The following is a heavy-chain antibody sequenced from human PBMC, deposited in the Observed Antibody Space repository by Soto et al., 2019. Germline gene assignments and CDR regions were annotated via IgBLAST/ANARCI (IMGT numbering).Heavy chain of an antibody. J-gene: IGHJ6*02. CDR3: AADSGQMGFF. CDR1: GVPFSTYS. V-gene: IGHV3-21*01. D-gene: IGHD3-10*01. Sequence: AGGSLRLSCAASGVPFSTYSMNWVRQAPGKGLEWVALISRSATYIYYADSVMGRFTISRDNARNSLILQMNSLRGEDTGVYYCAADSGQMGFFWGQGTTVTVSS. CDR2: ISRSATYI.